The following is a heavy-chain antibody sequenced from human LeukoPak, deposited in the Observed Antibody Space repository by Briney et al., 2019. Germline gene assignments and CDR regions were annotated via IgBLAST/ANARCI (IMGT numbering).Heavy chain of an antibody. CDR2: IYPGDSDT. J-gene: IGHJ4*02. CDR1: GYGFTSYW. D-gene: IGHD3-16*02. CDR3: ARQYYDYVWGSYRLDY. Sequence: GESLKISCKGSGYGFTSYWIGWVRQMPGKGLEWMGIIYPGDSDTRYSPSFQGQVTISADKSISTAYLQWSSLKASDTAMYYCARQYYDYVWGSYRLDYWGQGTLVTISS. V-gene: IGHV5-51*01.